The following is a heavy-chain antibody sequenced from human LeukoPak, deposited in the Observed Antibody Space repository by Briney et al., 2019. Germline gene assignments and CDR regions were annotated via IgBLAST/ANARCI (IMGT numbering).Heavy chain of an antibody. CDR2: IYYSGST. Sequence: SETLSLTCTVSGGSISSSSYYWGWIRQPPGKGLEWIGSIYYSGSTYYNPSLKSRVTISVDTSKNRFSLKLSSVTAADTAVYYCARQNLRYYYGSGSHYDYWGQGTLVTVSS. CDR3: ARQNLRYYYGSGSHYDY. CDR1: GGSISSSSYY. V-gene: IGHV4-39*01. J-gene: IGHJ4*02. D-gene: IGHD3-10*01.